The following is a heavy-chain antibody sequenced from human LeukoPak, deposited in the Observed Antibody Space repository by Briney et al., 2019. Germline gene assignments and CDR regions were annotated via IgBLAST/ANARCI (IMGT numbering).Heavy chain of an antibody. D-gene: IGHD6-13*01. CDR3: ARDRCGFVPGTDHYMDF. CDR2: ISAYNGNT. J-gene: IGHJ6*03. Sequence: ASVKVSCKASGYTSTRYGISWVRHAPGQGPEWVGWISAYNGNTNYAQTLQGRVTITTDTSTSTACMELRSLRSDGTRVYYCARDRCGFVPGTDHYMDFWGKGTTVTVSS. V-gene: IGHV1-18*01. CDR1: GYTSTRYG.